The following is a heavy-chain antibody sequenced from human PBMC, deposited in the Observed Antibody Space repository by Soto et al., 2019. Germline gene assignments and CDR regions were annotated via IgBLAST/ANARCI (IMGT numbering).Heavy chain of an antibody. J-gene: IGHJ4*02. D-gene: IGHD6-13*01. V-gene: IGHV3-23*01. CDR2: ISGSGGST. CDR1: GFTFSSFA. CDR3: SRGFSAGKVSPPDF. Sequence: EMQLLESGGGLVQPGGSLRLSCAASGFTFSSFAMSWVRQAPGKGLDWVSAISGSGGSTYSADSVKGRFTISRDNSKNTLYLQMSSLRAEDPAVYYCSRGFSAGKVSPPDFWGQGSLVTVSS.